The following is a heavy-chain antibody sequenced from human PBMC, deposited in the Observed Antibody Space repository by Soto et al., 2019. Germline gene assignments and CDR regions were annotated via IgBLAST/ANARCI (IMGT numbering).Heavy chain of an antibody. D-gene: IGHD2-15*01. CDR2: ISYSGST. Sequence: QVQLQESGPGLVKPSQTLSLTCTVSGGSISSGNYYWSWIRQPPGKGLEWIGFISYSGSTYYNLSLKSRITISVDTSKNQFSLNLSFVTAADTAVYYSATMSTPATRPYYIDFWGQGTQVTVSS. CDR3: ATMSTPATRPYYIDF. CDR1: GGSISSGNYY. J-gene: IGHJ4*02. V-gene: IGHV4-30-4*01.